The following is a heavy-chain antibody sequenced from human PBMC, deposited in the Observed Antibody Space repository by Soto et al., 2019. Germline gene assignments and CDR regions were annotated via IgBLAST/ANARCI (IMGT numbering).Heavy chain of an antibody. D-gene: IGHD6-6*01. CDR1: GYTFTGYY. CDR3: ARAIAAHYYYYYGMDV. Sequence: ASVKVSCKASGYTFTGYYMHWVRQAPGRGLEWMGWINPNSGGTSYAQKFQGRVTMTRDTSISTAYMELSRLRSDDTAVYYCARAIAAHYYYYYGMDVWGQGTTVTV. J-gene: IGHJ6*02. V-gene: IGHV1-2*02. CDR2: INPNSGGT.